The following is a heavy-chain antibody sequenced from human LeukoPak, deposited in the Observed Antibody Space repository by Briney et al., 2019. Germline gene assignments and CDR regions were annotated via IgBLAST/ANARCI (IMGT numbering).Heavy chain of an antibody. CDR3: ARLSPHSTIFGVVLRRSTKANRFDP. J-gene: IGHJ5*02. V-gene: IGHV1-18*01. Sequence: ASVKVSCRASGYTFTSYGISWVRQAPEQGLEWMGWISAYNGNTNYAQKLQGRVTMTTDTSTSTAYMELRSLRSDDTTVYYCARLSPHSTIFGVVLRRSTKANRFDPWGQGTLVTVSS. CDR1: GYTFTSYG. CDR2: ISAYNGNT. D-gene: IGHD3-3*01.